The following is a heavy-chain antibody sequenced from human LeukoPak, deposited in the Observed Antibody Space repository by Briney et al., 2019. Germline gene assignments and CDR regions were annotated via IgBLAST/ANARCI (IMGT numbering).Heavy chain of an antibody. V-gene: IGHV4-30-2*01. J-gene: IGHJ5*02. CDR3: ARESVMVRGEGWFDP. CDR1: GGSISSGGYS. Sequence: SETLSLTCAVSGGSISSGGYSWSWIRQPPGKGLEWIGYIYHSGSTYYNPSLKSRVNISVDRSKNQFSLKLSSVTAADTAVYYCARESVMVRGEGWFDPWGQGTLVTVSS. D-gene: IGHD3-10*01. CDR2: IYHSGST.